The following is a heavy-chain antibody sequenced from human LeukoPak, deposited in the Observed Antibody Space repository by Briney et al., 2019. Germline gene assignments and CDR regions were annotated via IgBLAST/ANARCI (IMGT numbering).Heavy chain of an antibody. D-gene: IGHD2-2*01. CDR2: INPSGGST. Sequence: ASVKVSCKASGYTITSYYMHWVRQAPGQGLEWMGIINPSGGSTSYAQKFQGRVTMTRDMSTSTVYMELSSLRSEDTAVYYCARDYCSSTSCSENYYYMDVWGKGTTVTVSS. CDR1: GYTITSYY. V-gene: IGHV1-46*01. CDR3: ARDYCSSTSCSENYYYMDV. J-gene: IGHJ6*03.